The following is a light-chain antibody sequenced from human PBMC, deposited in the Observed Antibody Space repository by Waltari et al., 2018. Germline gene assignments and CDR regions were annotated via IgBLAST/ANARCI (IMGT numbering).Light chain of an antibody. V-gene: IGKV3-20*01. Sequence: EIVLTQSPGTLTLFPGDSATLSCRASQPVRNSYVAWYRQKRGQSPELVIYGASNRATGITHRISGSESGTDFTLTITGLEPEDFAVYYCQQYGSSAWTFGPGTKVELK. CDR3: QQYGSSAWT. CDR1: QPVRNSY. CDR2: GAS. J-gene: IGKJ1*01.